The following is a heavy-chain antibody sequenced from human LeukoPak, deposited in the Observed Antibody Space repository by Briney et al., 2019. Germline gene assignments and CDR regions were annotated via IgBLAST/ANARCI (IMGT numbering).Heavy chain of an antibody. CDR2: MSYAVSNK. D-gene: IGHD5-18*01. J-gene: IGHJ4*02. V-gene: IGHV3-30*18. Sequence: GGSLRLSCAASGLTFSSYGMHWVRQPPGKGLEWVAFMSYAVSNKYYADSVKGRFTLSRDNSKHTLYLQMDSLRAEDTAVYYCAKAITAMSYFDYWGQGTLVTVSS. CDR3: AKAITAMSYFDY. CDR1: GLTFSSYG.